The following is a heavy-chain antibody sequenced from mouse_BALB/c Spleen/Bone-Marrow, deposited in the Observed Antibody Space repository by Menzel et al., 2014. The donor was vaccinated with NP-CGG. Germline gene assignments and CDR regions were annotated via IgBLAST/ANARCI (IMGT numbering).Heavy chain of an antibody. D-gene: IGHD3-1*01. V-gene: IGHV1-80*01. CDR2: IYPGDGDT. CDR3: ARNSGAVDY. Sequence: VQGVESGAELVRPGSSVKISCKASGYAFSSYWMNWVKQRPGQGLEWIGQIYPGDGDTNYNGKFKGKATLTADKSSSTAYMQLSSLTSEDSAVYFCARNSGAVDYWGQGTSVTVSS. J-gene: IGHJ4*01. CDR1: GYAFSSYW.